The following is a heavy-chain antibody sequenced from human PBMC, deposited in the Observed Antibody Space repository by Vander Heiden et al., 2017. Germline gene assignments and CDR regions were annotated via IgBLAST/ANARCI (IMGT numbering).Heavy chain of an antibody. J-gene: IGHJ6*02. Sequence: EVQLLGSGGGLAQPGGSLRLSCAASGFTFRSHARSWGRQAPGKGLDWVSAISGGGTATYYSDSARGRFTISRDKSKDTLYLQMTSLRVEDTAVYFCARGGSWTGSPYYHYGLDVWGRGTTVTVSS. V-gene: IGHV3-23*01. CDR1: GFTFRSHA. D-gene: IGHD3-9*01. CDR3: ARGGSWTGSPYYHYGLDV. CDR2: ISGGGTAT.